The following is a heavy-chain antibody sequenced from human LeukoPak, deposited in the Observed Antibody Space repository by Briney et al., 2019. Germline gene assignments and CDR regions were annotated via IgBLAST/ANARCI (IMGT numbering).Heavy chain of an antibody. D-gene: IGHD2-21*02. CDR1: GFTFSNHE. CDR2: TSRGGSDI. Sequence: PGGSLRLSCAPSGFTFSNHEMNWVRQAPGKGLEWVAYTSRGGSDISYADSVKGRFTISTDNANGSLYLQMNSLRAEDTAVYFCVRARLIRLENFFDYWGQGTLVTVSS. V-gene: IGHV3-48*03. J-gene: IGHJ4*02. CDR3: VRARLIRLENFFDY.